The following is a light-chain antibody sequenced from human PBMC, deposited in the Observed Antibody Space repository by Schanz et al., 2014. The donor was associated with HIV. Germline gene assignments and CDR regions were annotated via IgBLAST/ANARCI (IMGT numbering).Light chain of an antibody. J-gene: IGKJ4*01. Sequence: EIVLTQSPVILSLSPGERATLSCRASQTVSSNSLGWYQQKRGQVPRLLIYSASRRANGIPDRFSGSGSGTDFTLTISRLEPEDFAVYYCLQRSNWPPLTFGGGTKVEFK. CDR2: SAS. CDR1: QTVSSNS. CDR3: LQRSNWPPLT. V-gene: IGKV3D-20*02.